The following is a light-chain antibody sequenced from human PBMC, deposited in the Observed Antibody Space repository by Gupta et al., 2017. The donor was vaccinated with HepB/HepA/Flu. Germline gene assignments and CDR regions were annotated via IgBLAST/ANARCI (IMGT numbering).Light chain of an antibody. CDR3: MQALQTPWT. V-gene: IGKV2-28*01. J-gene: IGKJ1*01. CDR2: FGS. Sequence: DIVMTQSPLSLPVTPGEPASISCRSRQSLLHSDGYNPLDWYLQKPGQSPKPLIYFGSDRASGVPSRFSGSGAGTDFTLKISRVEAEDVGVYYCMQALQTPWTFGQGTKVEIK. CDR1: QSLLHSDGYNP.